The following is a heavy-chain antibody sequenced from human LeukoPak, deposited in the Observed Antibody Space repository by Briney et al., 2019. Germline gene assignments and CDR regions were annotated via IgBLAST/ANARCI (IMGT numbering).Heavy chain of an antibody. Sequence: GGSLRLSCTASGFTFGDYVMSWVRQAPGKGLEWVGFIRSKAYGGTTKNAASVKGRFTISRDDSRSIAYLQMNTLIADDTAVYYCAKGVKQIVVVTAQHYLDHWGQGTLVTVSS. CDR2: IRSKAYGGTT. V-gene: IGHV3-49*04. CDR1: GFTFGDYV. D-gene: IGHD2-21*02. CDR3: AKGVKQIVVVTAQHYLDH. J-gene: IGHJ4*02.